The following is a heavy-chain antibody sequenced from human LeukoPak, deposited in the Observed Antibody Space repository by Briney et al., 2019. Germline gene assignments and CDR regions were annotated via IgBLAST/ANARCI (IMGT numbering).Heavy chain of an antibody. Sequence: PSETLSLTCTVSGGSISSYYWSWIRQPPGKGLEWIGYIYYSGSTNYNPSLKSRVTISVDTSKNQFSLKLSSVTAADTAVYYCARDPIAVAGTNWFDPWGQGTLVTVSS. CDR2: IYYSGST. D-gene: IGHD6-19*01. CDR1: GGSISSYY. J-gene: IGHJ5*02. CDR3: ARDPIAVAGTNWFDP. V-gene: IGHV4-59*01.